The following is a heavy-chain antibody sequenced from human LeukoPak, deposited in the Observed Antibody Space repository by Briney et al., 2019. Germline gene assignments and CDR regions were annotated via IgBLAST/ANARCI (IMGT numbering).Heavy chain of an antibody. J-gene: IGHJ4*02. D-gene: IGHD3-10*01. CDR2: IYPGDSTA. CDR1: GYSLTTYW. Sequence: GESLKISCKGSGYSLTTYWICWVRQMPGKGLEWMGIIYPGDSTARYSPSFQGQVTISADKSISTAYLQWSSLKASDTAMYYCARGYGSGSYYNSGYFDYWGQGTLVTVSS. V-gene: IGHV5-51*01. CDR3: ARGYGSGSYYNSGYFDY.